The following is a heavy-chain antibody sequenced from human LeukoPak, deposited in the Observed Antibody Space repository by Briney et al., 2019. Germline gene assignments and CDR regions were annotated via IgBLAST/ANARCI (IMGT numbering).Heavy chain of an antibody. J-gene: IGHJ1*01. CDR1: GYTFTSYW. CDR3: ATYAGTSSKFFHH. Sequence: GESLKISCKGSGYTFTSYWIGWVRQMPGKGLEWMGIINPGDSDTRYSSSFQGQVTISVDKSISTAYLQWSSLKASDTAMYYCATYAGTSSKFFHHWGQGTLVTVSS. CDR2: INPGDSDT. V-gene: IGHV5-51*01. D-gene: IGHD3-10*01.